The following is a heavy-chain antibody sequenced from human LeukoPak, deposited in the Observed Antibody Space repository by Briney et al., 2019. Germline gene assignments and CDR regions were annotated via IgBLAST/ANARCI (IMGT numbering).Heavy chain of an antibody. CDR2: ISGSSSYI. J-gene: IGHJ4*02. V-gene: IGHV3-21*01. CDR1: GFTFSSYE. CDR3: AREGDSGYVELDS. D-gene: IGHD5-12*01. Sequence: GGSLRLSCAASGFTFSSYEMNWVRQAPGKGLEWVSSISGSSSYIYYADSVKGRFTISRDNAKNSLNLQMNSLRAEDTAVYYCAREGDSGYVELDSWGQGTLVTVSS.